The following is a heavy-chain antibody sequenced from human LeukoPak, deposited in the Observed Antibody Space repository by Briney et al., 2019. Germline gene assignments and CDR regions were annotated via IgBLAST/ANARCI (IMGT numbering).Heavy chain of an antibody. CDR1: GFTFSSYE. Sequence: PGGSLRLSCAASGFTFSSYEMNWVRQAPGKGLEWVSYISSSGSTIYYADSVKGRFTISRDNAKNSLYLQMNSLRAEDTAVYYCARARPRDIVVVPAAKDHYYGMDVWGKGTTVTVSS. CDR2: ISSSGSTI. J-gene: IGHJ6*04. V-gene: IGHV3-48*03. CDR3: ARARPRDIVVVPAAKDHYYGMDV. D-gene: IGHD2-2*01.